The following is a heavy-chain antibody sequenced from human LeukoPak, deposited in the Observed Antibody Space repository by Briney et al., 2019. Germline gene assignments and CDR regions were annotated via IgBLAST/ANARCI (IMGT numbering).Heavy chain of an antibody. V-gene: IGHV3-30*02. CDR2: IRYDGSNK. CDR1: GFTFSSYG. CDR3: AKDRLSSNDAFDI. D-gene: IGHD6-13*01. Sequence: PGGSLRLSCAASGFTFSSYGMHWVRQAPGKGLEWVAFIRYDGSNKYYADSVKGRFTISRDNSKNTLYLQMNSLRAEDTAVYYCAKDRLSSNDAFDIWGQGTMVTVSS. J-gene: IGHJ3*02.